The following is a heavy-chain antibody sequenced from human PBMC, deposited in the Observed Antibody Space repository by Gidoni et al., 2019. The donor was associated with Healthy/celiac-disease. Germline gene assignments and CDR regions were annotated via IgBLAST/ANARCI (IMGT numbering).Heavy chain of an antibody. Sequence: EVKLWESGGGWVQPGGSRRHSSAGSGSTFSSYAMSGVRPAPGKGLEWVSAISGSGGSTYYADSVKGRFTISRDNSKNTLYLQMNSLRAEDTAVYYCAKVTLTPYSSGWYNVGGFDYWGQGTLVTVSS. D-gene: IGHD6-19*01. V-gene: IGHV3-23*01. CDR1: GSTFSSYA. J-gene: IGHJ4*02. CDR3: AKVTLTPYSSGWYNVGGFDY. CDR2: ISGSGGST.